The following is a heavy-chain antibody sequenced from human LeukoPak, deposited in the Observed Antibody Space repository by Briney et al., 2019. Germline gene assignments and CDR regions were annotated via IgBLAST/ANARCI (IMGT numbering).Heavy chain of an antibody. J-gene: IGHJ4*02. Sequence: GGSLRLSCAASGFTFSSYSMNWVRQAPGKGLEWVTSISSSSSYIYYADSVKGRFTISRENAKNSLYLQMNSLRAEDTAVYYCAVPDTAMVDYVFDYWGQGTMVTVSS. CDR2: ISSSSSYI. CDR3: AVPDTAMVDYVFDY. CDR1: GFTFSSYS. V-gene: IGHV3-21*01. D-gene: IGHD5-18*01.